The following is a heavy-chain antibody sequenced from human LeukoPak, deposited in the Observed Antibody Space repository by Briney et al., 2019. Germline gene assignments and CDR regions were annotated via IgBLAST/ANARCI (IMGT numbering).Heavy chain of an antibody. D-gene: IGHD6-19*01. Sequence: GESLKISFKGSGYRFTSYWIGWVRQMPGKGLEWMGIIYPGDSDTRYSPSFQGQVTISADKSISTAYLQWSSLKASDTAMYYCARAGIAVAGTSWFDPWGQGTLVTVSS. CDR3: ARAGIAVAGTSWFDP. CDR2: IYPGDSDT. V-gene: IGHV5-51*01. CDR1: GYRFTSYW. J-gene: IGHJ5*02.